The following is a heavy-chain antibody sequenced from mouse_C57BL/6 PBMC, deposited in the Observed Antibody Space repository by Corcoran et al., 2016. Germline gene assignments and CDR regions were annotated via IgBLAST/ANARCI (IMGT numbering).Heavy chain of an antibody. CDR3: ARYGNYDYPFAY. Sequence: QVQLQQPGAELVRPGSSVKLSCKASGYTFTSYWMHWVKQRPIQGLEWIGNIDPSDSETHYNQKFKDKATLTVDKSSSTAYMQLSSLTSEDSAVYYCARYGNYDYPFAYWGQGTLVTVSA. D-gene: IGHD2-4*01. J-gene: IGHJ3*01. V-gene: IGHV1-52*01. CDR2: IDPSDSET. CDR1: GYTFTSYW.